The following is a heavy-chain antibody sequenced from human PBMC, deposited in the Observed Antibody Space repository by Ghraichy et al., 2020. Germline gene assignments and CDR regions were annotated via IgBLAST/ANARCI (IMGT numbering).Heavy chain of an antibody. CDR3: AREGDLAAAGTEGLYGMDV. D-gene: IGHD6-13*01. V-gene: IGHV4-59*01. J-gene: IGHJ6*02. CDR1: GGSISSYY. Sequence: ETLSLTCTVSGGSISSYYWSWIRQPPGKGLEWIGYIYYSGSTNYNPSLKSRVTISVDTSKNQFSLKLSSVTAADTAVYYCAREGDLAAAGTEGLYGMDVWGQGTTVTVSS. CDR2: IYYSGST.